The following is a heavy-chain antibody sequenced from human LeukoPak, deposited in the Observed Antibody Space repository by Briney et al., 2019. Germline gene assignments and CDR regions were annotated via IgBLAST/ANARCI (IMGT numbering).Heavy chain of an antibody. D-gene: IGHD3-10*01. CDR1: GGTFSSYT. J-gene: IGHJ4*02. V-gene: IGHV1-69*02. Sequence: SLKVSCKASGGTFSSYTISWVRQAPGQGLEWMGRIIPILGIANYAQKFQGRVTITADKSTSTAYMELSSLRSEDTAVYYCAIGDYYGSGSYDYWGQGTLVTVSS. CDR3: AIGDYYGSGSYDY. CDR2: IIPILGIA.